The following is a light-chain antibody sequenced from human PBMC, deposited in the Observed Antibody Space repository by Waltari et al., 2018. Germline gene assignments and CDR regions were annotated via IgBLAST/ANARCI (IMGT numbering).Light chain of an antibody. CDR2: DAS. J-gene: IGKJ4*01. CDR1: QRVGSY. CDR3: QQRSNWPLT. Sequence: EIVLTQSPATLSLSPGARAALSCRASQRVGSYLGWYQQKPGQVTRLLIYDASNRATGIPARFSGSGSGTDFTLTISSLEPEDFAVYYCQQRSNWPLTFGGGTTVEIK. V-gene: IGKV3-11*01.